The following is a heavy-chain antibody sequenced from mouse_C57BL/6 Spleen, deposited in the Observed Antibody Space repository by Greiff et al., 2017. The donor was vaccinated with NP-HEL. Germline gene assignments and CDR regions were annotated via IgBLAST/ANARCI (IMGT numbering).Heavy chain of an antibody. CDR2: IYPGDGDT. V-gene: IGHV1-82*01. J-gene: IGHJ2*01. CDR1: GYAFSSSW. Sequence: QVQLQQSGPELVKPGASVKISCKASGYAFSSSWMNWVKQRPGKGLEWIGRIYPGDGDTNYNGKFKGKATLTADKSSSTAYMQLSSLTSEDSAVYFCAREPYYDYAEGDFDYWGKGTTLTVSS. D-gene: IGHD2-4*01. CDR3: AREPYYDYAEGDFDY.